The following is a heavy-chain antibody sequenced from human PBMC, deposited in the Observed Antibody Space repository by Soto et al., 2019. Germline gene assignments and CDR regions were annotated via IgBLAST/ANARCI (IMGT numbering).Heavy chain of an antibody. CDR3: AKGGSDYFDITGSYFLWYFDL. Sequence: PGGSLRLSCTGSGFTFSSQAMSWVRQAPGKGLEWVSAISGRGTNTYYADSVKGRFTISRDNSKNRLYLQMNSLRAEDSAVYYCAKGGSDYFDITGSYFLWYFDLWGRGTLVTVSS. D-gene: IGHD3-22*01. CDR1: GFTFSSQA. V-gene: IGHV3-23*01. J-gene: IGHJ2*01. CDR2: ISGRGTNT.